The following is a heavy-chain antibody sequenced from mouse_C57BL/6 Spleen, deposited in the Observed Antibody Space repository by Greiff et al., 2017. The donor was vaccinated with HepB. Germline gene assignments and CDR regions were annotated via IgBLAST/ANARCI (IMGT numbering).Heavy chain of an antibody. CDR1: GYAFSSSW. J-gene: IGHJ2*01. Sequence: QVQLKQSGPELVKPGASVKISCKASGYAFSSSWMNWVKQRPGKGLEWIGRIYPGDGDTNYNGKFKGKATLTADKSSSTAYMQLSSLTSEDSAVYFCARRTPFITTVVGGDYFDYWGQGTTLTVSS. CDR2: IYPGDGDT. D-gene: IGHD1-1*01. V-gene: IGHV1-82*01. CDR3: ARRTPFITTVVGGDYFDY.